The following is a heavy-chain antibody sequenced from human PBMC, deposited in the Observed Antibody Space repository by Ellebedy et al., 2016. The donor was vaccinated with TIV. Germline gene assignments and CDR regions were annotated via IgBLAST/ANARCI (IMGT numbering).Heavy chain of an antibody. J-gene: IGHJ4*02. CDR1: GFTFSSYA. D-gene: IGHD3-22*01. V-gene: IGHV3-21*01. Sequence: PGGSLRLSCAASGFTFSSYAMSWVRQAPGKGLEWVSSISSSSSYIYYADSVKGRFTISRDNAKNTLYLQMNSLRAEATAVYYCALFYYDTSGYTDSFGYWGQGTLVTVSS. CDR3: ALFYYDTSGYTDSFGY. CDR2: ISSSSSYI.